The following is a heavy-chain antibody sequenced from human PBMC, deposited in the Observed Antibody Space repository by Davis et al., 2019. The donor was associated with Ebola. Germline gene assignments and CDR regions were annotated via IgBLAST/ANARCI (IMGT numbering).Heavy chain of an antibody. CDR2: IYYSGST. J-gene: IGHJ5*02. CDR1: GGSISSYY. D-gene: IGHD6-13*01. CDR3: ASLEWGSSWTANWFDP. V-gene: IGHV4-39*07. Sequence: MPSETLSLTCTVSGGSISSYYWSWIRQPPGKGLEWIGSIYYSGSTYYNPSLKSRVTISVDTSKNQFSLKLSSVTAADTAVYYCASLEWGSSWTANWFDPWGQGTLVTVSS.